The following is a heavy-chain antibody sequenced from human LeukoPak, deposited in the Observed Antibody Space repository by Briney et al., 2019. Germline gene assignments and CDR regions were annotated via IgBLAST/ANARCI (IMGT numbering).Heavy chain of an antibody. D-gene: IGHD1-26*01. CDR3: ARDLGWDGDYYYYGMDV. CDR1: GGSISSYY. J-gene: IGHJ6*02. CDR2: IYYSGST. V-gene: IGHV4-59*01. Sequence: PSETLSLTCTVPGGSISSYYWSWIRQPPGKGLEWVGYIYYSGSTNYNPSLKSRVTISVDTSKTQFPLKLSSVTAADTAVYYCARDLGWDGDYYYYGMDVWGQGTTVTVSS.